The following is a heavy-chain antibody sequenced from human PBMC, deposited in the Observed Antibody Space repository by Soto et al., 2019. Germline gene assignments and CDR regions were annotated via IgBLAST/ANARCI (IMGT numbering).Heavy chain of an antibody. Sequence: QVQLVASGGGVVQPGRSLRLACVASGFTCSTFAMHWVGQAPGKGLECVAVISYDSTNKYYADSVKGRFTISRDNSKNPLFLQMNSLRTEDTAIYYWARDLMQLRDEPHRYGMDVWGQGTTVAVSS. J-gene: IGHJ6*02. D-gene: IGHD1-1*01. V-gene: IGHV3-30*04. CDR3: ARDLMQLRDEPHRYGMDV. CDR2: ISYDSTNK. CDR1: GFTCSTFA.